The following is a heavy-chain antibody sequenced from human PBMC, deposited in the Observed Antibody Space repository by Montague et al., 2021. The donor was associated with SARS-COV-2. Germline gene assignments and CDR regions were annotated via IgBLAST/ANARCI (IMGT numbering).Heavy chain of an antibody. Sequence: SETLSLTCTVSGGSISSNNYYWDWIRQPPGKGLEWIGSIYDSGSNYYNPSLKSRVTISVDTSKNHFSLKLNSVTAADTAVYYCARRGRRLLPVATTIGGFDIWGQGTMVTVSS. D-gene: IGHD5-12*01. J-gene: IGHJ3*02. V-gene: IGHV4-39*02. CDR2: IYDSGSN. CDR3: ARRGRRLLPVATTIGGFDI. CDR1: GGSISSNNYY.